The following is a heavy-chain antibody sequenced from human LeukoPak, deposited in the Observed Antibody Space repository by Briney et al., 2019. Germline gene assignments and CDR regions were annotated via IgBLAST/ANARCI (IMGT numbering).Heavy chain of an antibody. V-gene: IGHV1-3*01. J-gene: IGHJ5*02. CDR1: GYTFTTYA. CDR2: INAGNDYT. D-gene: IGHD3-9*01. Sequence: ASVKVSCKASGYTFTTYAMHWVRQAPGQRLEWMGWINAGNDYTKYSQKFQGRVTITRDTSASTAYMELSSLRSEDTAVYYCAREVWDNILTGSVFDPWGQGTLVTVSS. CDR3: AREVWDNILTGSVFDP.